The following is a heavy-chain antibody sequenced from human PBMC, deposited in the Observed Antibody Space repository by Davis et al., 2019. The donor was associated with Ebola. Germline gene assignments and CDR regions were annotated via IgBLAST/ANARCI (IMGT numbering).Heavy chain of an antibody. D-gene: IGHD6-6*01. V-gene: IGHV3-23*01. Sequence: PGGSLRLSCAASGFSFSSHWMTWVRQAPGKGLEWVSAISSSGGGTYYADSVKGRFTISRDNSKNTLYLQMNSLRAEDTAVYYCAKPTQSSSGVGRYFDYWGQGTLVTVSS. CDR2: ISSSGGGT. J-gene: IGHJ4*02. CDR3: AKPTQSSSGVGRYFDY. CDR1: GFSFSSHW.